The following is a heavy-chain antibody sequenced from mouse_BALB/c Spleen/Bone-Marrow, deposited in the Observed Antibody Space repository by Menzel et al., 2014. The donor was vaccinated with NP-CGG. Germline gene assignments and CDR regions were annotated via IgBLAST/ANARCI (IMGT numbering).Heavy chain of an antibody. CDR2: INPSSDYT. V-gene: IGHV1-4*02. D-gene: IGHD1-1*01. J-gene: IGHJ2*01. CDR3: AKPTVVAHFYY. CDR1: GYNFSSDT. Sequence: QVQLQKSAAELEIRGASVMMSCKASGYNFSSDTMHWVKQRPGQDLEWIGFINPSSDYTEYNQKFKDKTTLTADKSSNTTYMQLSSLTSEDSAVYYCAKPTVVAHFYYWGQGTTLTVSS.